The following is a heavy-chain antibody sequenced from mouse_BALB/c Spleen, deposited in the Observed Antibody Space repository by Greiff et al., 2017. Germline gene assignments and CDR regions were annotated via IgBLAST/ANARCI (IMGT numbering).Heavy chain of an antibody. CDR2: INPYNDGT. CDR3: ARDGNYGYYAMDY. V-gene: IGHV1-14*01. J-gene: IGHJ4*01. CDR1: GYTFTSYV. Sequence: EVQLQESGPELVKPGASVKMSCKASGYTFTSYVMHWVKQKPGQGLEWIGYINPYNDGTKYNEKFKGKATLTSDKSSSTAYMELSSLNSEDSAVYYCARDGNYGYYAMDYWGQGTSVTVSS. D-gene: IGHD2-1*01.